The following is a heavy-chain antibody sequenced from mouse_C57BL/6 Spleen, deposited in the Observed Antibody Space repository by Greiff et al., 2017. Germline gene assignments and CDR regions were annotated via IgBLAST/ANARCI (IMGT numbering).Heavy chain of an antibody. V-gene: IGHV5-6*01. CDR3: ARHFTTVVATDWYFDV. D-gene: IGHD1-1*01. Sequence: EVKLMESGGDLVKPGGSLKLSCAASGFTFSSYGMSWVRQTPDKRLEWVATISSGGSYTYYPDSVKGRFTISRDNAKNTLYLQMSSLKSEDTAMYYCARHFTTVVATDWYFDVWGTGTTVTVSS. J-gene: IGHJ1*03. CDR2: ISSGGSYT. CDR1: GFTFSSYG.